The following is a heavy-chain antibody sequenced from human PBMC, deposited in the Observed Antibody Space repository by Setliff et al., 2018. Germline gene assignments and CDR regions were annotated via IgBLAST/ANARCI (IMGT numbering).Heavy chain of an antibody. CDR3: ARGRHPPWSGYPYYYGMDV. CDR2: IIPIFGTA. CDR1: GGTFSSYD. J-gene: IGHJ6*02. D-gene: IGHD3-3*01. V-gene: IGHV1-69*06. Sequence: SVKVSCKASGGTFSSYDISWVRQAPGQGLEWMGRIIPIFGTANYAQKFQGRVTITADKSTSTAYMELSRLRSEDTAVYYCARGRHPPWSGYPYYYGMDVWGQGTTVTVS.